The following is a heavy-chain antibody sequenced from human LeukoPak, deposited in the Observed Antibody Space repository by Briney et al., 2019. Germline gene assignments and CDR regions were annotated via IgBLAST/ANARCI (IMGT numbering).Heavy chain of an antibody. J-gene: IGHJ4*02. CDR3: AKGILGAGLDH. Sequence: GGSLRLSCVASGFIFGDYYMTWIRQAPGKGLEWVSYISNTGDVTKYADSVKGRFTISRDNAKNSLYLEMNALRVEDTASYFCAKGILGAGLDHWGQGSLVTVSS. D-gene: IGHD2/OR15-2a*01. CDR2: ISNTGDVT. CDR1: GFIFGDYY. V-gene: IGHV3-11*01.